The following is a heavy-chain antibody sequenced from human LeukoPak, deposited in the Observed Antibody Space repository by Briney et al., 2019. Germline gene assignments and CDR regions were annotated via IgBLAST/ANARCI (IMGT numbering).Heavy chain of an antibody. CDR3: ARAFPRGYIAARPLFFDY. J-gene: IGHJ4*02. V-gene: IGHV4-59*12. CDR2: IYYSGST. D-gene: IGHD6-6*01. Sequence: SETLSLTCTVSGGSISSYYWSWIRQPPGKGLEWIGYIYYSGSTNYNPSLKSRVTISVDTSKNQFSLKLSSVTAADTAVYYCARAFPRGYIAARPLFFDYWGQGTLVTVSS. CDR1: GGSISSYY.